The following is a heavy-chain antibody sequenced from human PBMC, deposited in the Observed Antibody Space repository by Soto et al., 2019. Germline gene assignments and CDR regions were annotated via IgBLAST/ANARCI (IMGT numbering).Heavy chain of an antibody. J-gene: IGHJ4*02. CDR3: ARDLTEYPGPGY. CDR1: GFTFSSYS. Sequence: PGGSLRLSCAASGFTFSSYSMNWVRQAPGKGLEWVSSISSSSSYIYYADSVKGRFTISRDNAKNSLYLQMNSLRAEDTAVYYCARDLTEYPGPGYWGQGTLVTVSS. CDR2: ISSSSSYI. V-gene: IGHV3-21*01.